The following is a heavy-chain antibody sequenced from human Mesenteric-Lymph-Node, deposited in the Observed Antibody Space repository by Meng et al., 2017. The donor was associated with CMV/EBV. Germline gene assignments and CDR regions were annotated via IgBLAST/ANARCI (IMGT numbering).Heavy chain of an antibody. J-gene: IGHJ6*02. D-gene: IGHD2-2*01. Sequence: ASVKVSCKASGYTFASFGINWVRQAPGQGLEWMGWISAYNGNTNYAQKLQGRVTMTTDTSTSTAYMELRSLRSDDTAVYYCARDGYCSSTSCYSPHYYYYYGMDVWGQGTTVTVSS. CDR3: ARDGYCSSTSCYSPHYYYYYGMDV. V-gene: IGHV1-18*01. CDR2: ISAYNGNT. CDR1: GYTFASFG.